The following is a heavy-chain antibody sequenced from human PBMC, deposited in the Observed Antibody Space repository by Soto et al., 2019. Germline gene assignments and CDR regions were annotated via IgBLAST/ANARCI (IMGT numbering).Heavy chain of an antibody. J-gene: IGHJ3*01. D-gene: IGHD3-3*01. CDR2: IKPDGSEK. V-gene: IGHV3-7*03. CDR1: RFTFSNYW. CDR3: ARGNGADEYEFWSGSERLYALDV. Sequence: LRLSWAASRFTFSNYWMNWVRQAPGKALEWVADIKPDGSEKYFGDTVKGRFTISRHTVKNSLYLQMNSLRGEDTAVYYCARGNGADEYEFWSGSERLYALDVWGQGAMVTV.